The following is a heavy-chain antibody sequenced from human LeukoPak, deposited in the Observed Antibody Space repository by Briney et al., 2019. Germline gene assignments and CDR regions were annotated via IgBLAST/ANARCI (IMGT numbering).Heavy chain of an antibody. Sequence: SETLSLTCTVSGGSISSFYWSWIRQPPGKGLEWIGYIYYSGSTNYNPSLKSRVTIPVDTSKNQFSLKLSSVTAADTAVYYCARSLSGTSSDYWGQGTLVTVSS. V-gene: IGHV4-59*01. CDR3: ARSLSGTSSDY. CDR1: GGSISSFY. J-gene: IGHJ4*02. D-gene: IGHD2-2*01. CDR2: IYYSGST.